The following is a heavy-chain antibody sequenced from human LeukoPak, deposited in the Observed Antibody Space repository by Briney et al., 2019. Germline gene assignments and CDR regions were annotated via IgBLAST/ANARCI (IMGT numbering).Heavy chain of an antibody. D-gene: IGHD4-17*01. V-gene: IGHV5-51*01. Sequence: GESLKISCKGSGYSFTSYWIGWVRQMPGKGLEWMGIIYPGDSDTRYSPSFQGQVTISADKSISTAYLQWSSLKASDTAMYYCARHRTDYGDYAGDYYYGMDVWGQGTTVTVSS. J-gene: IGHJ6*02. CDR2: IYPGDSDT. CDR1: GYSFTSYW. CDR3: ARHRTDYGDYAGDYYYGMDV.